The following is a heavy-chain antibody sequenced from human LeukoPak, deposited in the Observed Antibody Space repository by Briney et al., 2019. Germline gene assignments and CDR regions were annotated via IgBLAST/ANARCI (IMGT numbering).Heavy chain of an antibody. J-gene: IGHJ4*02. V-gene: IGHV3-23*01. D-gene: IGHD3-22*01. CDR1: GFIFSSYG. Sequence: GGSLRLSCAASGFIFSSYGMSWVRQAPGKGLEWVSSIRSSGVNTFYADSVKGRFTISRDNSKNTLYLQMNSLRAEDTAVYYCAKDDYYDTSGYRDWGQGTLVTVSS. CDR2: IRSSGVNT. CDR3: AKDDYYDTSGYRD.